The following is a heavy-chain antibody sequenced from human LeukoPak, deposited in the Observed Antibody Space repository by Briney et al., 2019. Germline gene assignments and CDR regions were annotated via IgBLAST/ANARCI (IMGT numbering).Heavy chain of an antibody. J-gene: IGHJ4*02. CDR3: ARVPPLYYYDSSGYYWFDY. V-gene: IGHV4-38-2*02. D-gene: IGHD3-22*01. CDR1: GYSISSGYY. CDR2: IYHSGST. Sequence: SETLSLTCTVSGYSISSGYYWGWIRQPPGKWLEWIGSIYHSGSTYYNPSLKSRVTISVDTSKNQFSLKLSSVTAADTAVYYCARVPPLYYYDSSGYYWFDYWGQGTLVTVSS.